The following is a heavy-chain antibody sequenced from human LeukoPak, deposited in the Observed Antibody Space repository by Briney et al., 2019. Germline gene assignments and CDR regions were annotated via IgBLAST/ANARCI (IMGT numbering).Heavy chain of an antibody. D-gene: IGHD2-2*01. J-gene: IGHJ5*02. CDR1: GGSFSGYY. V-gene: IGHV4-34*01. CDR3: AGGIGYDTSPADH. Sequence: SETLSLTCAVYGGSFSGYYWSWIRQPPGRGLEWIGEINHSGSTNYNPSLKSRVTISVDTSKNQFSLSLNSVTAADTAVYFCAGGIGYDTSPADHLGQGTLVIVSS. CDR2: INHSGST.